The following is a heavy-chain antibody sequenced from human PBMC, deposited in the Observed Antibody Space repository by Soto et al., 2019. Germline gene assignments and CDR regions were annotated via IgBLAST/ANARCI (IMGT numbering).Heavy chain of an antibody. CDR1: GFTFSSSW. Sequence: PGGSLRLSCAASGFTFSSSWMHWVRQAPGKGLVWVSYMQSDGSNTRYADSVKGRFTMSKDSAKNTLYLQMNNLRAEDTAVYYYTREDILTGYEFDYWGQGTLVTVSS. CDR2: MQSDGSNT. J-gene: IGHJ4*02. CDR3: TREDILTGYEFDY. D-gene: IGHD3-9*01. V-gene: IGHV3-74*01.